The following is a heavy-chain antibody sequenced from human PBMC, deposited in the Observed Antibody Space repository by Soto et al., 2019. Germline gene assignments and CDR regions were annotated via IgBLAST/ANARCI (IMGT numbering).Heavy chain of an antibody. V-gene: IGHV4-34*01. CDR1: GGSFSGYY. J-gene: IGHJ4*02. D-gene: IGHD3-10*01. CDR2: INHSGST. Sequence: SETLSLTCAVYGGSFSGYYWSWIRQPPGKGLEWIGEINHSGSTNYNPSLKSRVTISVDTSKNQFSLKLSSVTAADTVVYYCASKEVGFDYWGQGTLVTVSS. CDR3: ASKEVGFDY.